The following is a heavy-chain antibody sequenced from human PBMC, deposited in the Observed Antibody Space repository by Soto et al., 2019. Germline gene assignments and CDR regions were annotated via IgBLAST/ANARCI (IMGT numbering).Heavy chain of an antibody. CDR2: VNGANGVT. D-gene: IGHD1-26*01. Sequence: QVQLVQSGAEVKPPGALVKVSCRTSGYTFNADALHWVRQAPGQGLEWMGWVNGANGVTKFSQKFQGRVTITRDTFASTAYMELSSLRSEDTAVYFCARINSGTHRYDAVEMWGQGTTVTVAS. V-gene: IGHV1-3*01. CDR3: ARINSGTHRYDAVEM. J-gene: IGHJ3*02. CDR1: GYTFNADA.